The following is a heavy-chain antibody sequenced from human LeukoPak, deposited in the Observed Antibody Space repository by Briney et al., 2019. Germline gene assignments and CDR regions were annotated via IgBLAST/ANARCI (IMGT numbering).Heavy chain of an antibody. CDR2: IDSDGRTT. CDR1: GFTFSSYW. Sequence: PGGSLRLSCAASGFTFSSYWMHWVRQAPGKGLVWVSRIDSDGRTTTYADSVKGRFTISRDNAKNTLYLQMNSLRAEDTAVYYCARTSSSAVAEDYWGQGTLVTVSS. CDR3: ARTSSSAVAEDY. J-gene: IGHJ4*02. V-gene: IGHV3-74*01. D-gene: IGHD2-15*01.